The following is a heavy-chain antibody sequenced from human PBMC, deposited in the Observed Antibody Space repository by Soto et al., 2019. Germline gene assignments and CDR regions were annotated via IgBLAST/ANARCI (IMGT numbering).Heavy chain of an antibody. Sequence: QVQLVQSGAEVKSPGASVKVSCKTSGYTLSKYGFSWVRQAPGQGLEWLGWISGYNGKTTFAQKFQGRVTMTTDTSTATAYMELSSLRSDDTAVYFCARDRYSDFWSGFRFDFWGQGTLVTVSS. J-gene: IGHJ4*02. CDR1: GYTLSKYG. V-gene: IGHV1-18*01. CDR2: ISGYNGKT. D-gene: IGHD3-3*01. CDR3: ARDRYSDFWSGFRFDF.